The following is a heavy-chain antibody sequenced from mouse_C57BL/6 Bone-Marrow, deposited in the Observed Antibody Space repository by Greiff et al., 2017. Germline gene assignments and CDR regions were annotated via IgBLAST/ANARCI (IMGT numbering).Heavy chain of an antibody. J-gene: IGHJ4*01. CDR3: APRGYDYDGWGGAMDY. CDR2: INPGSGGT. CDR1: GYAFTNYL. Sequence: VQLQQSGAELVRPGTSVKVSCKASGYAFTNYLIEWVKQRPGQGLEWIGVINPGSGGTNYNEKFKGKATLTADKSSSTAYMQLSSLTSEDSAVYCCAPRGYDYDGWGGAMDYWGQGTSVTVSA. V-gene: IGHV1-54*01. D-gene: IGHD2-4*01.